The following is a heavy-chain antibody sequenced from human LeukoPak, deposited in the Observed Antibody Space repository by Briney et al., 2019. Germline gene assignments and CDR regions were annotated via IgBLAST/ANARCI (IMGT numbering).Heavy chain of an antibody. D-gene: IGHD3-10*01. CDR3: AREGHITMVRGVIEGTGIDY. CDR2: INPTGDTT. V-gene: IGHV1-46*01. Sequence: GASVKVSCKASGYTFTSHYMHWVRQAPGQGLEWMGVINPTGDTTRYAQKFQGRVTMTRDMSTSTDYMELSSLRSEDTAVYYCAREGHITMVRGVIEGTGIDYWGQGTLVTVSS. J-gene: IGHJ4*02. CDR1: GYTFTSHY.